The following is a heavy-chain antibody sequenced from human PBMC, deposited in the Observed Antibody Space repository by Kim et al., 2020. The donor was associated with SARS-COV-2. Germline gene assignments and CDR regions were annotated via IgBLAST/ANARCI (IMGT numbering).Heavy chain of an antibody. CDR2: IYYSGST. D-gene: IGHD5-12*01. J-gene: IGHJ4*02. Sequence: SETLSLTCTVSGGSISSYYWSWIRQPPGKGLEWIGYIYYSGSTSYNPSLKSRVTISVDTSKNQFSLRLTSVTAADTAVYYCARENRDGYNYYAYWGQGTLVTVSS. CDR3: ARENRDGYNYYAY. CDR1: GGSISSYY. V-gene: IGHV4-59*08.